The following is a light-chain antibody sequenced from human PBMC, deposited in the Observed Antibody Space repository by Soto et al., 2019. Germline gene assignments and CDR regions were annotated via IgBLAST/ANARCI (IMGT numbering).Light chain of an antibody. CDR3: QQYNNWPPLT. J-gene: IGKJ4*01. Sequence: QSPGTLALSPGERATLSCRASQSVSSNLAWYQQKPGQAPRLLIYGASTRATGIPARFSGSGSGTEFTLTITSLQSEDFAVYYCQQYNNWPPLTLGGGTKVDI. CDR1: QSVSSN. CDR2: GAS. V-gene: IGKV3-15*01.